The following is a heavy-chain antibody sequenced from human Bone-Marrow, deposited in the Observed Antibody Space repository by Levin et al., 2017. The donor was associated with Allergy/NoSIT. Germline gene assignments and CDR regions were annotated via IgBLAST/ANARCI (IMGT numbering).Heavy chain of an antibody. CDR3: AREKAGTRGWYTVDH. J-gene: IGHJ4*02. Sequence: PSETLSLTCAASGFYFSDYAISWVRQAPGKGLEWVSAIRGNGEKTYYRDSVKGRFTVSRDNSKNTLYLQMNSLRGEDTAVYYCAREKAGTRGWYTVDHWGQGTLVTVSP. D-gene: IGHD6-19*01. CDR2: IRGNGEKT. CDR1: GFYFSDYA. V-gene: IGHV3-23*01.